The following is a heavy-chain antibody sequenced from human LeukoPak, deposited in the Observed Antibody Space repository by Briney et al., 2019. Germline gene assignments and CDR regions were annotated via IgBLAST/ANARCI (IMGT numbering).Heavy chain of an antibody. CDR1: GGSVSSGSYY. V-gene: IGHV4-61*01. CDR2: NYYSGSN. CDR3: ARDRGYYGSGSYSQGSYFDY. J-gene: IGHJ4*02. Sequence: SETLSLTGTVSGGSVSSGSYYWSWIRQPPGKGLEWIGYNYYSGSNNYNPSLESRVTISVDTSKNQFSLTLTSVTAADTAVYYCARDRGYYGSGSYSQGSYFDYWGQGSLVTVSS. D-gene: IGHD3-10*01.